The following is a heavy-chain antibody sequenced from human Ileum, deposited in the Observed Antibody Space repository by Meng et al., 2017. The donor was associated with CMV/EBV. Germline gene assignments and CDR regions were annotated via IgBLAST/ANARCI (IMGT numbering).Heavy chain of an antibody. CDR2: ITHSGGGSI. V-gene: IGHV3-48*03. CDR3: AREIPHCGGDCNDY. CDR1: GFNFRDYE. Sequence: GGSLRLSCAASGFNFRDYEMNWVRQAPGKGLEWVSYITHSGGGSIFYADSVKGRFTTSRDNAKNSLYLQMTGLRADDTAIYYCAREIPHCGGDCNDYWGQGKLVTVSS. J-gene: IGHJ4*02. D-gene: IGHD2-21*01.